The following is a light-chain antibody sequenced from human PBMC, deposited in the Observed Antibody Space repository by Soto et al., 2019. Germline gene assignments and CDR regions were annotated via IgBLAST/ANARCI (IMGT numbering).Light chain of an antibody. CDR3: QQYSNWPLP. CDR2: GAS. Sequence: EIVMTQSPATLSVSPGERATLSCRASQSVSNNLAWYQQKPGQAPRLLIYGASTRAAGVPARFSGSGSGTEFTLTISSLQSEDVAVYYCQQYSNWPLPFGGGTKVASK. J-gene: IGKJ4*01. V-gene: IGKV3-15*01. CDR1: QSVSNN.